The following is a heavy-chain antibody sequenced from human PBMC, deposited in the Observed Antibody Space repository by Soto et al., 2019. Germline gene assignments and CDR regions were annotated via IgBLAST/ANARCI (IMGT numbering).Heavy chain of an antibody. CDR3: ARAPVAAADSYGMDV. V-gene: IGHV4-59*01. CDR1: GGSISSYY. D-gene: IGHD6-13*01. CDR2: IYYSGST. Sequence: SETLSLSCTVSGGSISSYYWSWIRQPPGKGLEWIGYIYYSGSTNYNPSLKSRVTISVDTSKNQFSLKLSSVTAADTAVYYCARAPVAAADSYGMDVWGQGTTVTVSS. J-gene: IGHJ6*02.